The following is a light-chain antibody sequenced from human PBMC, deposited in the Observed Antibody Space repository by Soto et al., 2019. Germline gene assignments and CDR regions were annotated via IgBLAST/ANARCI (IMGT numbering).Light chain of an antibody. CDR3: QQYNSYSI. J-gene: IGKJ2*01. CDR2: DAS. CDR1: QSISSW. Sequence: DIQMTQSHSTLSASVGDRVTITCRASQSISSWLAWYQQKPGKAPKLLIYDASSLESGVPSRFSGSGSGTEFTLTISSLQPDDFATYYCQQYNSYSIFGQGTKLEIK. V-gene: IGKV1-5*01.